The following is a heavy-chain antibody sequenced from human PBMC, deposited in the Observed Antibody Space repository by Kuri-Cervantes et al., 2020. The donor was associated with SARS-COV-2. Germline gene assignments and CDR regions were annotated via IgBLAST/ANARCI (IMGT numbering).Heavy chain of an antibody. D-gene: IGHD2-15*01. V-gene: IGHV3-23*01. CDR1: GFIVSSSY. Sequence: LSLTCAASGFIVSSSYMSWVRQAPGKGLEWVSAISGSGGSTYYADSVQGRFTISRDNSKNTLYLQMNSLRAEDTAVYYCAKWDVIVVVAAPELHYWGQGTLVTVSS. CDR3: AKWDVIVVVAAPELHY. CDR2: ISGSGGST. J-gene: IGHJ4*02.